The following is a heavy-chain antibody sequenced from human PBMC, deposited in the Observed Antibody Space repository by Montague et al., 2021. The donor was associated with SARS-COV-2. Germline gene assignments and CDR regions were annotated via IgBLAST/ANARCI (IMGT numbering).Heavy chain of an antibody. CDR2: TYYRSKWYN. V-gene: IGHV6-1*01. CDR1: GDSVPSNIAA. Sequence: CAISGDSVPSNIAAWNWIRQSPSRGLEWLGRTYYRSKWYNDYAVSVRGRITISPDTSKNQFSLQLNSVTPEDTAVYYCTQERGPGRTTWHYFDYWGQGTLVTVSS. D-gene: IGHD1-14*01. J-gene: IGHJ4*02. CDR3: TQERGPGRTTWHYFDY.